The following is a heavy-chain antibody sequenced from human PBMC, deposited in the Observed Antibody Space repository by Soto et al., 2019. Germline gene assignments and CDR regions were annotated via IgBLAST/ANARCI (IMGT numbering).Heavy chain of an antibody. CDR1: GYSFTSYW. V-gene: IGHV5-10-1*01. Sequence: PGESLKIPCKGSGYSFTSYWISWVRQMPGKGLEWMGRIDPSDSYTNYSPSFQGHVTISADKSISTAYLQWSSLKASDTAMYYCARLGSGYYVEGYYFDYWGQGTLVTVSS. CDR3: ARLGSGYYVEGYYFDY. D-gene: IGHD3-22*01. CDR2: IDPSDSYT. J-gene: IGHJ4*02.